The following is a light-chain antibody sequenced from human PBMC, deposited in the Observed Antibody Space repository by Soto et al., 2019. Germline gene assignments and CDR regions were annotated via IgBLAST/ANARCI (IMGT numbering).Light chain of an antibody. Sequence: QSALTQPASVSGSPGQSITLSCTGTSSDVGDYNYVSWYQPHPGKAPRLIIYEVSYRPSGVSNRFSGSKSGNTASLTISGLQAEDEADYYCSSYASSSTWVFGGGTKLTVL. CDR3: SSYASSSTWV. CDR1: SSDVGDYNY. V-gene: IGLV2-14*01. CDR2: EVS. J-gene: IGLJ3*02.